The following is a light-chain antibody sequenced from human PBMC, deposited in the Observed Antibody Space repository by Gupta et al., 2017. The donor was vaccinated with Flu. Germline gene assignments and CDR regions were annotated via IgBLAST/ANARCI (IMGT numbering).Light chain of an antibody. J-gene: IGLJ3*02. CDR2: LNSDGSH. CDR1: SGHSSYA. Sequence: VKLTCTLSSGHSSYAIAWHQQQPEKGPRYLMKLNSDGSHSKGDGIPDRFSGSSSGAERYLTISSLQSEDEADYYCQNWGTGVWVFGGGTKLTVL. CDR3: QNWGTGVWV. V-gene: IGLV4-69*01.